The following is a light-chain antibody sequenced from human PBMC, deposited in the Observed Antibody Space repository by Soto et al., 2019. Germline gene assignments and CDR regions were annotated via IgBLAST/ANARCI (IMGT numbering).Light chain of an antibody. CDR2: GNS. V-gene: IGLV1-40*01. CDR1: SSNIGAGYD. Sequence: QSVLTQPPSVSGAPGQRVTISCTGSSSNIGAGYDVHWYQQLPGTAPKLLIYGNSNRPSGVPDRFSGSKSGTSASLAITGLRAEDEADYYCQSYDSSLSGSEVFGGGTKLTVL. J-gene: IGLJ3*02. CDR3: QSYDSSLSGSEV.